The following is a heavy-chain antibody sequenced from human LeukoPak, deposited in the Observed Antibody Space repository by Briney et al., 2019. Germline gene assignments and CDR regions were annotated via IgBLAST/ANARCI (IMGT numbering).Heavy chain of an antibody. V-gene: IGHV3-30-3*01. CDR2: ISYDGSNK. J-gene: IGHJ5*02. CDR1: GFTFSSYA. CDR3: ARGGVVYARDGSWFDP. D-gene: IGHD2-8*02. Sequence: GRSLRLSCAASGFTFSSYAMHWVRQAPGKGLEWVAVISYDGSNKYYADSVKGRFTISRDNSKNTLYLQMNSLRAEDTAVYYCARGGVVYARDGSWFDPWGQGTLVTVSS.